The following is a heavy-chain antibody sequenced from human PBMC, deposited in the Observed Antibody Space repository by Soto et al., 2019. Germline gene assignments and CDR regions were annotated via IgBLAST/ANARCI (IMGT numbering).Heavy chain of an antibody. D-gene: IGHD6-6*01. J-gene: IGHJ4*02. CDR3: AKARDSSSSGRYNFDY. V-gene: IGHV3-9*01. CDR2: ISWNSGSI. Sequence: EVQLVESGGGLVQPGRSVRLSCAASGFIFDDYAMHWVPRASGKGLEGVPGISWNSGSIGHPDSVKSRFTISRDTAKNFLYMQMNSLRAEDTALYYCAKARDSSSSGRYNFDYWGQGTLVTVSS. CDR1: GFIFDDYA.